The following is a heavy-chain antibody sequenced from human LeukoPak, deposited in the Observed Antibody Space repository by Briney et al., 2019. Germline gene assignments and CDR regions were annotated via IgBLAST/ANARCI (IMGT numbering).Heavy chain of an antibody. CDR2: IYSGGST. J-gene: IGHJ4*02. Sequence: PGGSLRLSCAASGFTVSSNYMIWVRQAPGKGLEWVSVIYSGGSTYYADSVKGRFTISRDNPKNTLYLQMNSLRAEDTAVYYCARIQSGSYDYWGQGTLVTVSS. D-gene: IGHD1-26*01. CDR3: ARIQSGSYDY. V-gene: IGHV3-53*01. CDR1: GFTVSSNY.